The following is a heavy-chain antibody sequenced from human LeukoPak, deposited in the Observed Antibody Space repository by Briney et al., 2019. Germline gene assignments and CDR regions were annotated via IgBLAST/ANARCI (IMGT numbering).Heavy chain of an antibody. Sequence: SETLSLTCAVYGGSFSGYYWSWIRQPPGEGLEWIGEINHSGSTNYNPSLKSRVTISVDTSKNQFSLKLSSVTAADTAVYYCARVRSNPAPIFDYWGQGTLVTVSS. J-gene: IGHJ4*02. CDR1: GGSFSGYY. V-gene: IGHV4-34*01. D-gene: IGHD4-11*01. CDR3: ARVRSNPAPIFDY. CDR2: INHSGST.